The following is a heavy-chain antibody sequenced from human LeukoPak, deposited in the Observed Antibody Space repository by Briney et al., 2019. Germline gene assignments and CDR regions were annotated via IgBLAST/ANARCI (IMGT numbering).Heavy chain of an antibody. CDR3: AKSTMGGMAGYQLLTAYFDY. D-gene: IGHD2-2*01. Sequence: GGSLRLSCAASGFTVSSNYMNWLRQAPGKGLEWVSVIYSGGFTYYADSVKGRFTISRDNSKNTLYLQMNSLRSEDTAVYYCAKSTMGGMAGYQLLTAYFDYWGQGTLVTVSS. CDR1: GFTVSSNY. J-gene: IGHJ4*02. V-gene: IGHV3-66*01. CDR2: IYSGGFT.